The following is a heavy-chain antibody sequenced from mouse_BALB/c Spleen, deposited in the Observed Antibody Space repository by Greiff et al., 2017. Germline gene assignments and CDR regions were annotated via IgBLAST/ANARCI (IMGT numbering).Heavy chain of an antibody. D-gene: IGHD1-1*01. CDR3: ARGYYYGSSWYFDV. V-gene: IGHV5-12-2*01. J-gene: IGHJ1*01. Sequence: EVNVVESGGGLVQPGGSLKLSCAASGFTFSSYTMSWVRQTPEKRLEWVAYISNGGGSTYYPDTVKGRFTISRDNAKNTLYLQMSSLKSEDTAMYYCARGYYYGSSWYFDVWGAGTTVTVSS. CDR1: GFTFSSYT. CDR2: ISNGGGST.